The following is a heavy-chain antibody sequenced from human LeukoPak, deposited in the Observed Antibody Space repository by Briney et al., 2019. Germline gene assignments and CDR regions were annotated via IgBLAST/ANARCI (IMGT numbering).Heavy chain of an antibody. CDR3: ARSYDSNGYSPYYFDY. Sequence: KPSETLSLTCTVSGGSISSYYWSWIRQPPGKGLEWIGYIYYSGSTNYNPSLKSRVTISVDTSKNQFSLKLSSVTAADTAVYYCARSYDSNGYSPYYFDYWGQGTLVTVSS. V-gene: IGHV4-59*01. CDR1: GGSISSYY. D-gene: IGHD3-22*01. J-gene: IGHJ4*02. CDR2: IYYSGST.